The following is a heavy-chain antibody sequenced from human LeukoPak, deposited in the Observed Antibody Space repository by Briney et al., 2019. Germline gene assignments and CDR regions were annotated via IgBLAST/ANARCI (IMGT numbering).Heavy chain of an antibody. J-gene: IGHJ4*02. D-gene: IGHD3-22*01. CDR3: ARGGYYYDSSGYYEFDY. V-gene: IGHV1-46*01. CDR1: GYTFTSYY. CDR2: INPSGGST. Sequence: ASVKVSCKASGYTFTSYYMHWVRQAPGQGLEWMGIINPSGGSTSYAQKFQGRVTMTRDTSTSTVYMELSSLRSEDTAVYYCARGGYYYDSSGYYEFDYWGQGTLVTVSS.